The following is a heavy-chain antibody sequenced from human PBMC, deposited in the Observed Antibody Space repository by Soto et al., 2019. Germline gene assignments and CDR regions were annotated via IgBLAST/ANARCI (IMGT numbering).Heavy chain of an antibody. V-gene: IGHV4-34*01. J-gene: IGHJ6*02. D-gene: IGHD3-3*01. Sequence: SETLSLTCAVYGGSFSGYYWSWIRQPPGKGLEWIGEINHSGSTNYNPSLKSRVTISVDTSKNQFSLKLSSVTAADTAVYYCVRGFVPSTISGLAHSGYGLDVWGQGTTVTVSS. CDR2: INHSGST. CDR3: VRGFVPSTISGLAHSGYGLDV. CDR1: GGSFSGYY.